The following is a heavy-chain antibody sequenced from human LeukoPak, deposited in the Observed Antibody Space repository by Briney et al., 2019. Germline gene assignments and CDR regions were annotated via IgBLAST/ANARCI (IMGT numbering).Heavy chain of an antibody. Sequence: PSETLSLTCTVSGGSISSYYWSWIRQPPGKGLEWIRYIYYSGSTNYNPSLKSRVTISVDTSKNQSSLKLSSVTAADTAVYYCARGAYPSGYYMDVWGKGTTVTVSS. J-gene: IGHJ6*03. CDR2: IYYSGST. CDR1: GGSISSYY. CDR3: ARGAYPSGYYMDV. V-gene: IGHV4-59*01.